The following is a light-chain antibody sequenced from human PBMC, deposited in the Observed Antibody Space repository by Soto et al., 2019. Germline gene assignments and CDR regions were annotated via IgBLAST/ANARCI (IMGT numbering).Light chain of an antibody. V-gene: IGLV3-21*02. J-gene: IGLJ2*01. CDR2: EDG. CDR3: QVLDSSSDQRVV. CDR1: NIAIKS. Sequence: SYELTQAPSVSVAPGQTARITCGGNNIAIKSVQWYQQKPGQAPVLVVYEDGDRPAGIPERFSGSNSGNTATLTITRVEAGDEADYHGQVLDSSSDQRVVFGGGTKLTVL.